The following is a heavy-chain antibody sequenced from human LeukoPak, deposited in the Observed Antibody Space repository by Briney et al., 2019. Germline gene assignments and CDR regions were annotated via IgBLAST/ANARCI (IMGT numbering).Heavy chain of an antibody. CDR2: INSDGSST. D-gene: IGHD1-26*01. J-gene: IGHJ4*02. Sequence: PGGSLRLSCAASGLTFSSYWMHWVRQAPGKGLVWVSRINSDGSSTSYADSVKGQFTISRDNAKNTLYLQMNSLRAEDTAVYYCARRSSGSPPYYFGYWGQGTLATVSS. CDR3: ARRSSGSPPYYFGY. V-gene: IGHV3-74*01. CDR1: GLTFSSYW.